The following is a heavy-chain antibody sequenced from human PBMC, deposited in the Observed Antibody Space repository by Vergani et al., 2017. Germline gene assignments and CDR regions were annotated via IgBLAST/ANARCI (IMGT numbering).Heavy chain of an antibody. Sequence: QVQLQESGPGLVKPSETLSLTCTVSGGSISSYYWSWIRQPPGKGLEWIGYIYYSGSTNYNPSLKSRVTISVDTSKNQFSLKLSSVTAADTAVYYCASGRGTYYYYGMDVWGQGTTVTVSS. D-gene: IGHD1-1*01. J-gene: IGHJ6*02. V-gene: IGHV4-59*01. CDR2: IYYSGST. CDR3: ASGRGTYYYYGMDV. CDR1: GGSISSYY.